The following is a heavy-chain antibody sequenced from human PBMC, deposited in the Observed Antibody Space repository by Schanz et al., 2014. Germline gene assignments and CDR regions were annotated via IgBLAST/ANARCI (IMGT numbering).Heavy chain of an antibody. CDR1: GFSFSSYA. J-gene: IGHJ6*02. Sequence: QVQLVESGGGVVQPGSSLRLSCAASGFSFSSYAMHLVPQAPGKGLEWVALISHAGSSNYYADSVEGRFTISRDDSKNTPYLQTNSLRADDTAVDNGAREDSTTASGNMDVWGQGTTVNVSS. V-gene: IGHV3-30-3*01. CDR3: AREDSTTASGNMDV. D-gene: IGHD3-22*01. CDR2: ISHAGSSN.